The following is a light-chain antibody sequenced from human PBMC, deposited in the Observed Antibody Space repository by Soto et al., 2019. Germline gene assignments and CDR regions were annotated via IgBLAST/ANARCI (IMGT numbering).Light chain of an antibody. CDR1: QSVSSY. CDR3: QQRDKWPRT. V-gene: IGKV3-11*01. Sequence: EIVLTQSPATLSLSPGERATLSCTASQSVSSYLAWYQHKPGQAPRLLIYGASNRATDIPARFSGRGSGTDVTLTISSLESGDSAIYYCQQRDKWPRTFGQGTKLEIK. J-gene: IGKJ2*01. CDR2: GAS.